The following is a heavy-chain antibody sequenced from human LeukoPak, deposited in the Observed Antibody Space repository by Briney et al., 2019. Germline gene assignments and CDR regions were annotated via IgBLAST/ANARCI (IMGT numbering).Heavy chain of an antibody. CDR3: AREKGYSGYDWDFDY. CDR1: GGTFSYA. D-gene: IGHD5-12*01. CDR2: IIPIFGTA. V-gene: IGHV1-69*05. Sequence: SVKVSCKASGGTFSYAISWVRQAPGQGLEWMGRIIPIFGTANYAQKFQGRVTITTDESTSTAYMELSSLRSEDTAVYYCAREKGYSGYDWDFDYWGQGTLVTVSS. J-gene: IGHJ4*02.